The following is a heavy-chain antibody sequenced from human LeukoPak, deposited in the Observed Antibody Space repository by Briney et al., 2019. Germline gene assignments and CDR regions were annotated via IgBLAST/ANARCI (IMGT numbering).Heavy chain of an antibody. CDR3: AGTTIFGAASA. Sequence: SETLSLTCTVFGVSISSYYWSWIRQPPGKGLEWVGYIFYSGSTTYNPSLKSRVTMSIDTSKKQFSLKLSSVTAADTAVYYCAGTTIFGAASAWGQGTLVTVSS. V-gene: IGHV4-59*01. CDR2: IFYSGST. J-gene: IGHJ5*02. CDR1: GVSISSYY. D-gene: IGHD3-3*01.